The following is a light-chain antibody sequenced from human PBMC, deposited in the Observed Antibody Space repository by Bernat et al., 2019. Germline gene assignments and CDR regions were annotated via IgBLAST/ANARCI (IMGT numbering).Light chain of an antibody. J-gene: IGLJ2*01. CDR2: DVS. CDR3: SSYTATYTLVV. V-gene: IGLV2-14*03. Sequence: QSALTQPASVSGSPGQSITISCTGTSSDVGGYNYVSWYQQHPGEVPKLIIYDVSQRPSGVPDRFSASKSGNTASLTISGLQIEDEADYYCSSYTATYTLVVFGGGTQLTVL. CDR1: SSDVGGYNY.